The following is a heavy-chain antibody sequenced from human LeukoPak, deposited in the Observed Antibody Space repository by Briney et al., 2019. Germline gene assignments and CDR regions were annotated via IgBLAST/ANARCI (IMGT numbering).Heavy chain of an antibody. CDR3: AKDVDDYGDY. V-gene: IGHV3-23*01. Sequence: PGGSLRLSCAASGFTFSSYAMSWVRQAPGKGLEWVSAISGSGSSTYYADSVKGRSTISRDNSKNTLYLQMNSLRAEDTAVYYCAKDVDDYGDYWGQGTLVTVSS. J-gene: IGHJ4*02. CDR2: ISGSGSST. CDR1: GFTFSSYA.